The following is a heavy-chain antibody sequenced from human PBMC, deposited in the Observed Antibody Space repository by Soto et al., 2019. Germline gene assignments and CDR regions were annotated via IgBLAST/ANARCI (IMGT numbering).Heavy chain of an antibody. CDR2: ISSSSSTI. V-gene: IGHV3-48*04. J-gene: IGHJ4*02. CDR3: ARVWTYHYKGGYDY. D-gene: IGHD5-12*01. Sequence: PGGSLRLSCAASGFTFSSYSMNWVRQAPGKGLEWVSYISSSSSTIYYADSVKGRFTISRDNAKNTLYLQMNSLRAEDTAVYYCARVWTYHYKGGYDYWGQGTLVTVSS. CDR1: GFTFSSYS.